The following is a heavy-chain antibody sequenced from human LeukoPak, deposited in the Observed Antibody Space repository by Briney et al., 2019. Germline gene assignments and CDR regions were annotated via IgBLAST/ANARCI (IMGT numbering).Heavy chain of an antibody. CDR1: GFTFSDHY. CDR3: ARSYYGSQGNFDY. D-gene: IGHD3-10*01. CDR2: ISDSSRYT. J-gene: IGHJ4*02. Sequence: PGGSLRLSCAASGFTFSDHYMSWIRQAPGKGLEWVSYISDSSRYTHFTDSVKGRFTISRDNAKSSLYLQMNSLRAEDTAVYYCARSYYGSQGNFDYWGQGTLVTVSS. V-gene: IGHV3-11*03.